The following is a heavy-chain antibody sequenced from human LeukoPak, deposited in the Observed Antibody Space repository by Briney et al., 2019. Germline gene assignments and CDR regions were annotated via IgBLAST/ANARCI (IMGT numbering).Heavy chain of an antibody. Sequence: GGSLRLSCAASGFTFSSYSMNWVRQAPGKGLEWVSYISSSSSTIYYADSVKGRFTISRDNAKNSLYLQMNSLRAEDTAVYYCARQKALVVWGQGTLVTVSS. CDR2: ISSSSSTI. CDR1: GFTFSSYS. J-gene: IGHJ4*02. V-gene: IGHV3-48*01. CDR3: ARQKALVV.